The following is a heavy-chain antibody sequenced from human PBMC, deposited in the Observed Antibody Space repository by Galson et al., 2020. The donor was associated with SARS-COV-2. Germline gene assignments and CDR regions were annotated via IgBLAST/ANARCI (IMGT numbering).Heavy chain of an antibody. J-gene: IGHJ6*02. CDR3: ARDRGVATAGGRDV. Sequence: SETLSLTCTVSGDSIGSIRSYYCSWIRQSPGKGLEWIGYVYYSGSVLYSPSFASRISIPVNTSKNQVSLRLQSVTAADTAVYYCARDRGVATAGGRDVWGPGTAVTVSS. V-gene: IGHV4-61*01. CDR1: GDSIGSIRSYY. CDR2: VYYSGSV. D-gene: IGHD6-13*01.